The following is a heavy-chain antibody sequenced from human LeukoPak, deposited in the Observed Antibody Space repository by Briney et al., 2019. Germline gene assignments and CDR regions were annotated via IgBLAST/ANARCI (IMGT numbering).Heavy chain of an antibody. CDR1: GFTFSNYG. J-gene: IGHJ4*02. D-gene: IGHD3-22*01. Sequence: PGGTLRLSCAASGFTFSNYGMSWVRQAPGKGLECVSRISGSGDNSGSGDNTYYADSVKGRFTISRDDSKNTLYLQMNSLRAEDTAVYYCARYYYDSSGYYYFDYWGQGTLVTVSS. CDR3: ARYYYDSSGYYYFDY. CDR2: ISGSGDNSGSGDNT. V-gene: IGHV3-23*01.